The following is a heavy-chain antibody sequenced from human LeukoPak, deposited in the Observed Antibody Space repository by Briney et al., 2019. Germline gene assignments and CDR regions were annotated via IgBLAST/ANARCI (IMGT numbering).Heavy chain of an antibody. J-gene: IGHJ6*03. CDR3: ERVSAGYCSSTSCYNYYYYYMDV. Sequence: PSETLSLTCTVSGGSISSGSYYWSWIRQPAGKGLEWIGRIYTSGSTNYNPSLKSRVTISVDTSKNQFSLKLSSVTAADTAVYYCERVSAGYCSSTSCYNYYYYYMDVWGKGTTVTVSS. CDR2: IYTSGST. V-gene: IGHV4-61*02. D-gene: IGHD2-2*02. CDR1: GGSISSGSYY.